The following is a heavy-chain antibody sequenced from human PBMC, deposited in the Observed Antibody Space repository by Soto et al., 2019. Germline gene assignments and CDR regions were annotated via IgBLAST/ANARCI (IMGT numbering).Heavy chain of an antibody. Sequence: PGGSLRLSCAASGFTFSNAWMSWVRQAPGKGLEWVGRIKSKTDGGTTDYAAPVKGRFTISRDDSKNTLYLQMNSLKTEDTAVYYCTKDLLRVIAFDIWGQGTMVTVSS. D-gene: IGHD2-21*01. CDR3: TKDLLRVIAFDI. CDR1: GFTFSNAW. J-gene: IGHJ3*02. CDR2: IKSKTDGGTT. V-gene: IGHV3-15*01.